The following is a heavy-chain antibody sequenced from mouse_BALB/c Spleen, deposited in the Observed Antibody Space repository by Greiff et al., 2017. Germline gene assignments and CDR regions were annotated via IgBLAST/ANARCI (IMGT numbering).Heavy chain of an antibody. CDR3: AYLLWLRRVDY. Sequence: QVQLQQPGAELVKPGASVKLSCKASGYTFTSYWMHWVKQRPGQGLEWIGEINPSNGRTNYNEKFKSKATLTVDKSSSTAYMQLSSLTSEDSAVYYCAYLLWLRRVDYWGQGTTLTVSS. CDR1: GYTFTSYW. D-gene: IGHD2-2*01. V-gene: IGHV1S81*02. J-gene: IGHJ2*01. CDR2: INPSNGRT.